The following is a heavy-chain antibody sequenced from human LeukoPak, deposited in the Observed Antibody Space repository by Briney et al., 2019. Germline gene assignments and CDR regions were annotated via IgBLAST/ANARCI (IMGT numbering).Heavy chain of an antibody. Sequence: SETLSLTCTVSGGSISSYYWSWVRQPPGKGLEWIGYIYYSGSNNYNPSLKSRVTISVDTSKNQFSLKLSSVTAADTAVYYCARLRIPARYCSSTSCYELDYWGQGTLVTVSS. CDR3: ARLRIPARYCSSTSCYELDY. CDR1: GGSISSYY. J-gene: IGHJ4*02. CDR2: IYYSGSN. D-gene: IGHD2-2*01. V-gene: IGHV4-59*08.